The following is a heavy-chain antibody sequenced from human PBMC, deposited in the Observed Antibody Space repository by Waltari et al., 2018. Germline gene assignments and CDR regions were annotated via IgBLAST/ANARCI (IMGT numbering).Heavy chain of an antibody. D-gene: IGHD6-19*01. Sequence: QVQLQESGPGLVKPSEPLSLTCTASGRSISSSYWSWVRQPPGKGLEWIGYIYYSGSTNYNPSLKSRVTISVDTSKNQFSLKLSSVTAADTAVYYCAREYSSGWYDTFDYWGQGTLVTVSS. CDR2: IYYSGST. J-gene: IGHJ4*02. V-gene: IGHV4-59*01. CDR3: AREYSSGWYDTFDY. CDR1: GRSISSSY.